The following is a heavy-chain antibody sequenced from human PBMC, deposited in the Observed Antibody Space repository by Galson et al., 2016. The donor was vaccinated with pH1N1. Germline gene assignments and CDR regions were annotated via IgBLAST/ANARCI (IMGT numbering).Heavy chain of an antibody. J-gene: IGHJ2*01. V-gene: IGHV3-74*01. Sequence: SLRLSCAASGFSFSSYWMHWVRQVPGKGLVWVSRSDNEGANLDYEVSWKGRFTISSDNSKNTLYLQMNNLRAADTAVYFCARMVAPAIGPGGVQIWYFELWGRGTPVTVSS. D-gene: IGHD2-15*01. CDR1: GFSFSSYW. CDR2: SDNEGANL. CDR3: ARMVAPAIGPGGVQIWYFEL.